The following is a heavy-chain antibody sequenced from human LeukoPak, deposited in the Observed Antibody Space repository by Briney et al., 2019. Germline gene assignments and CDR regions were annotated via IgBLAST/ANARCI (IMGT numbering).Heavy chain of an antibody. CDR1: GFTFSSYA. V-gene: IGHV3-23*01. Sequence: GGSLRLSGAASGFTFSSYALSWVRQAPGKGLEWGSVISASGGTTYYADSVKGRFTISRDTSKDTVYLQMHSLRAEDTAVYYCAKGDVLPSYPTFDYWGQGTLVTVSS. D-gene: IGHD3-9*01. CDR2: ISASGGTT. J-gene: IGHJ4*02. CDR3: AKGDVLPSYPTFDY.